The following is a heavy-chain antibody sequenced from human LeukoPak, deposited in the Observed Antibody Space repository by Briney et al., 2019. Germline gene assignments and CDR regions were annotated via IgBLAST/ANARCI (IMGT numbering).Heavy chain of an antibody. D-gene: IGHD6-19*01. J-gene: IGHJ4*02. V-gene: IGHV1-18*01. CDR2: ISAYNGNT. CDR3: ARRWDIAVAGPFDY. CDR1: GYTFSSYV. Sequence: ASVKVSCKASGYTFSSYVISWVRQAPGQGLEWMGWISAYNGNTNYAQKLQGRVTMTTDTSTSTAYMELRSLRSDDTAVYYCARRWDIAVAGPFDYWGQGTLVTVSS.